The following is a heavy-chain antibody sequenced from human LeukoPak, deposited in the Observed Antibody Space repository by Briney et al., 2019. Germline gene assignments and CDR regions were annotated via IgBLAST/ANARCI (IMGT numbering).Heavy chain of an antibody. CDR1: GGSISSYY. CDR3: AKRLGDY. D-gene: IGHD1-1*01. V-gene: IGHV4-59*01. Sequence: SETLSLTCTVSGGSISSYYWSWIRQPPGKGLEWIGYIYYSGSTNYNPSLKSRVTISVDTSKNQFSLKLSSVTAADTAVYYCAKRLGDYWGQGTLVTVSS. CDR2: IYYSGST. J-gene: IGHJ4*02.